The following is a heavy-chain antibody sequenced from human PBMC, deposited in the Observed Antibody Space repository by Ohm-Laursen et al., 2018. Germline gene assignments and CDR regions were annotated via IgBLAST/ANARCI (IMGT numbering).Heavy chain of an antibody. V-gene: IGHV1-24*01. D-gene: IGHD6-13*01. J-gene: IGHJ4*02. Sequence: ASVKVSCKASGYTFTGYYMHWVRQAPGKGLEWMGGFDPEDGETIYAQKFQGRVTMTEDTSTDTAYMELSSLRSEDTAVYYCARGDGSRPHFDYWGQGTLVTVSS. CDR1: GYTFTGYY. CDR2: FDPEDGET. CDR3: ARGDGSRPHFDY.